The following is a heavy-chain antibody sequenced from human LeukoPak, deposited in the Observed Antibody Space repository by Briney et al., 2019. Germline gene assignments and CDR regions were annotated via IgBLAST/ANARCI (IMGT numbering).Heavy chain of an antibody. CDR1: GFTFTTYY. Sequence: ASVKVSCKASGFTFTTYYMHWVRQAPGQGLERMGLINPSGTSTNYAQKFQGRVTVTKDTSTSTVYMELNSLRSEDTAVYYCAREFRGGYFDYWGQGTLVTVSS. CDR3: AREFRGGYFDY. J-gene: IGHJ4*02. V-gene: IGHV1-46*01. D-gene: IGHD2-21*01. CDR2: INPSGTST.